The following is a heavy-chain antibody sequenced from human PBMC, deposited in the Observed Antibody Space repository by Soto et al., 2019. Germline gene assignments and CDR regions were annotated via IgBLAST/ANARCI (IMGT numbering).Heavy chain of an antibody. Sequence: GGSLRLSCAASGFTFSSYSMNWVRQAPGKGLEWVSYISSSSSTIYYADSVKGRFTISRDNAKNSLYLQMNSLRAEDTAVYYCASPDSSGWYFHYYYMDVWGKGTTVTVSS. CDR2: ISSSSSTI. V-gene: IGHV3-48*01. CDR3: ASPDSSGWYFHYYYMDV. CDR1: GFTFSSYS. D-gene: IGHD6-19*01. J-gene: IGHJ6*03.